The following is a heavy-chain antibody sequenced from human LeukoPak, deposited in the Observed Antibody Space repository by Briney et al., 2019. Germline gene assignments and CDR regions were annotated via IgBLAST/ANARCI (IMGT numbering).Heavy chain of an antibody. CDR2: ISYDGSNK. J-gene: IGHJ4*02. CDR3: ARDQNYYGSGTDY. CDR1: GFTFSSYA. Sequence: QSGGSLRLSCAASGFTFSSYAMHWVRQAPGKGLEWVAVISYDGSNKYYADSVKGRFTISRDNSKNTLYLQMNSLRAEDTAVYYCARDQNYYGSGTDYWGQGTLVTVSS. D-gene: IGHD3-10*01. V-gene: IGHV3-30*04.